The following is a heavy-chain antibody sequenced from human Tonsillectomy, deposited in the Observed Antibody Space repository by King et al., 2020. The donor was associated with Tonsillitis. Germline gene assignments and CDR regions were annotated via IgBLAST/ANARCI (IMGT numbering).Heavy chain of an antibody. CDR3: ATYYGDYMTSAFYI. CDR2: SRNKVNSYTA. J-gene: IGHJ3*02. D-gene: IGHD4-17*01. CDR1: GFTFSDHY. V-gene: IGHV3-72*01. Sequence: VQLVESGGGLVQPGGSLRLSYAASGFTFSDHYMNWVRQAPGKGLEGIGRSRNKVNSYTAEYAASVKGSFIISRDDSKNSLYLQMTSLKTEDTAVYYCATYYGDYMTSAFYIWGQGTMVTVSS.